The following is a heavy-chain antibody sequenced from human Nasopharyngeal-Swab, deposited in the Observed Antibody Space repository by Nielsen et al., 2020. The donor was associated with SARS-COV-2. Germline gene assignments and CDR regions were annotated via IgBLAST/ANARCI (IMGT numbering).Heavy chain of an antibody. J-gene: IGHJ4*02. CDR3: ARANSGWYYFDY. Sequence: GEFLRLSCAASGFTFDDYALHWFRHGPEKGMEWVPGISWNSSSIGYADSVKGRFTISRDNAKNSLYLQMNSLRAEDTALYCCARANSGWYYFDYWGQGTLVTVSS. V-gene: IGHV3-9*01. CDR1: GFTFDDYA. D-gene: IGHD6-19*01. CDR2: ISWNSSSI.